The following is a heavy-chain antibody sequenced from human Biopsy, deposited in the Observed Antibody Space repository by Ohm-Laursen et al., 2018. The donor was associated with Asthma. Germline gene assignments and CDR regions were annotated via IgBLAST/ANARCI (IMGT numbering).Heavy chain of an antibody. CDR1: GGSVSTGSYY. V-gene: IGHV4-61*01. Sequence: SDTLSLTCTVSGGSVSTGSYYWSWIRQPPGKGLEWLGYIYYTGSDNYNPSLKSRVTISVDTSKNQFSLKLSSVTAADTAVYYCARDLSGYCTSSACYGFDSWGQGTLVTVSS. CDR2: IYYTGSD. D-gene: IGHD2-8*01. J-gene: IGHJ5*01. CDR3: ARDLSGYCTSSACYGFDS.